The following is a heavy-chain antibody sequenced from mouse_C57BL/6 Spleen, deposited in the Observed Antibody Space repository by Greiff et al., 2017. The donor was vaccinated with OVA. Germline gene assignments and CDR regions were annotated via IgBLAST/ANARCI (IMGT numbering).Heavy chain of an antibody. CDR1: GYTFTDYN. J-gene: IGHJ2*01. V-gene: IGHV1-22*01. D-gene: IGHD1-1*01. Sequence: VQLKESGPELVKPGASVKMSCKASGYTFTDYNMHWVKQSHGKSLEWIGYINPNNGGTSYNQKFKGKATLTVNKSSSTAYMELRSLTSEDSAVYDCARESYYYGSSYGFFDYWGQGTTLTVSS. CDR3: ARESYYYGSSYGFFDY. CDR2: INPNNGGT.